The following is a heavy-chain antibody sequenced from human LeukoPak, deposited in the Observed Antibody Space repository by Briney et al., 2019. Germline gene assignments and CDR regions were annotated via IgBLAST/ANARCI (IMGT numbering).Heavy chain of an antibody. CDR2: ISYSGST. D-gene: IGHD1-26*01. J-gene: IGHJ4*02. CDR3: AGSRNYYLRGDF. V-gene: IGHV4-59*12. CDR1: GGSISSYY. Sequence: SETLSLTCTVSGGSISSYYWSWIRQPPGKGLEWIGHISYSGSTNYNPSLKSRVTMSVDTSKNQFSLKLTSVTAADTAAYFCAGSRNYYLRGDFWGQGIVVTVSS.